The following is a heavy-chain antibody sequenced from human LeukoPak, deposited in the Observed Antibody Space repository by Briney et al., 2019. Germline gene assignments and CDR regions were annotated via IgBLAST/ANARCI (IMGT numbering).Heavy chain of an antibody. V-gene: IGHV4-34*01. CDR2: INHSGST. CDR1: GGSFSGYY. CDR3: ARTAWGAYYYYYMDV. J-gene: IGHJ6*03. D-gene: IGHD3-16*01. Sequence: SSETLSLTCAVYGGSFSGYYWSWIRQPPGKGLEWIGEINHSGSTNYNPSLKSRVTISVDTSKNQFSLKLSSVTAADTAVYYCARTAWGAYYYYYMDVWGKGTTVTVSS.